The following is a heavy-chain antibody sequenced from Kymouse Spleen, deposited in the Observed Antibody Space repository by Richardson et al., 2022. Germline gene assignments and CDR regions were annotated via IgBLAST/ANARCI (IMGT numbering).Heavy chain of an antibody. V-gene: IGHV4-61*01. D-gene: IGHD1-20*01,IGHD1-7*01. CDR2: IYYSGST. J-gene: IGHJ6*02. Sequence: QVQLQESGPGLVKPSETLSLTCTVSGGSVSSGSYYWSWIRQPPGKGLEWIGYIYYSGSTNYNPSLKSRVTISVDTSKNQFSLKLSSVTAADTAVYYCARSV*LEHRGTTTTVWTSGAKGPRSPSPQ. CDR1: GGSVSSGSYY. CDR3: ARSV*LEHRGTTTTVWTS.